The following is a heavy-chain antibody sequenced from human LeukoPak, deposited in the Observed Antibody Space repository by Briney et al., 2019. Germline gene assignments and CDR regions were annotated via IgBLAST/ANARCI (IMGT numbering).Heavy chain of an antibody. V-gene: IGHV1-2*02. CDR2: INLNSGDT. CDR1: RYTFTAYY. J-gene: IGHJ6*03. Sequence: ASVKVSCKASRYTFTAYYMHWVRQAPGQGLEWMGWINLNSGDTNYAQKFQGRVTMTRDTSISTAYMELSRLKSDDTAVFYCARGVTARGFYYMDVWGKGTTVTISS. D-gene: IGHD2-21*02. CDR3: ARGVTARGFYYMDV.